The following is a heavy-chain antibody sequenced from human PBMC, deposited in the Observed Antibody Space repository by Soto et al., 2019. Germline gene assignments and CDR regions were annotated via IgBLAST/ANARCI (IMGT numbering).Heavy chain of an antibody. Sequence: EAQLLESGGGLVQPGGSLRLSCAASGFSFDTYAMSWVRQAPGKGLEWVSSISGSGGNTYYADSVKGRFTISRDNSKNILYLPMTSLRAEDTALYYCAKLGMTTINRDYWGQGTQVTVSS. D-gene: IGHD5-12*01. CDR3: AKLGMTTINRDY. V-gene: IGHV3-23*01. CDR2: ISGSGGNT. CDR1: GFSFDTYA. J-gene: IGHJ4*02.